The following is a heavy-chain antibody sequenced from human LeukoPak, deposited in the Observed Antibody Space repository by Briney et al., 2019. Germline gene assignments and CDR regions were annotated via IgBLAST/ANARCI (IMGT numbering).Heavy chain of an antibody. D-gene: IGHD1-26*01. CDR1: GGSFSSYY. CDR3: ARDRLGATGHWRIDV. CDR2: IYNSGTT. Sequence: SSETLSLTCTISGGSFSSYYWTWIRQPAGKGLEWIGRIYNSGTTNYSPSLESRVTMSLDTSKNRFSLSLSSATAADTAVYYCARDRLGATGHWRIDVWGRGTLVTVSS. V-gene: IGHV4-4*07. J-gene: IGHJ2*01.